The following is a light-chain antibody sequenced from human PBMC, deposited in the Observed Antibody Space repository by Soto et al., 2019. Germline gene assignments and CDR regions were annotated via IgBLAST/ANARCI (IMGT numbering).Light chain of an antibody. CDR1: SSNIGDSNF. V-gene: IGLV2-14*01. J-gene: IGLJ2*01. Sequence: QSALTQPASVSGSPGQWITIPCPGTSSNIGDSNFVSWYQQHPGKAPKLVIYGVSNRPSGVSNRFSGSKSGNTASLTISGLQAEDEGDYYCTSYTSSTTLVSFGGGTKLTVL. CDR2: GVS. CDR3: TSYTSSTTLVS.